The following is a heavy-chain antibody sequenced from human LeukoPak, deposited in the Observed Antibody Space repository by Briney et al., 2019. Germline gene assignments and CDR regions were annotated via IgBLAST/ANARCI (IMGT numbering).Heavy chain of an antibody. CDR3: ARDWDSRNYYFDP. J-gene: IGHJ4*02. D-gene: IGHD1-7*01. CDR1: GYTFTSYG. CDR2: TSAHNDDT. Sequence: GASVTVSCKASGYTFTSYGISWVRQAPGQGLEWMGWTSAHNDDTNYAETLQGRLTMTTDISTSTAYMELTRLRSDDTAVYYCARDWDSRNYYFDPWGQGTLVTVSS. V-gene: IGHV1-18*01.